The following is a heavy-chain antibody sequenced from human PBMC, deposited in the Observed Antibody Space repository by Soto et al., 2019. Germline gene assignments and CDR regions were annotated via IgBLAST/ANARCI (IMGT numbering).Heavy chain of an antibody. J-gene: IGHJ4*02. CDR1: GFTFSNYD. D-gene: IGHD2-2*01. Sequence: EVQVLESGGGLVQPGGSLRLSCAASGFTFSNYDMTWVRQAPGKGLEWVSLITGSGGGTYYADSVKGRFTISRDNSKNTVHLQMTILRAEDTAVYYCAKLYYCRVNNCCPREYWGQGTLVTVSS. CDR3: AKLYYCRVNNCCPREY. CDR2: ITGSGGGT. V-gene: IGHV3-23*01.